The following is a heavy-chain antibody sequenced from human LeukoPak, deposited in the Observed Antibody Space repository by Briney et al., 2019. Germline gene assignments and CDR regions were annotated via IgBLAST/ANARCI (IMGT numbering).Heavy chain of an antibody. V-gene: IGHV4-39*01. Sequence: KPSETLSLTCAVSGGSISSNSYYWGWIRQPPGKGLEWIGSIYYSGSTCYNPSLKSRVTISVDTSKNQFSLKLSSVTAADTAVYYCASIPGYSYGRNDYWGQGTLVTVSS. CDR2: IYYSGST. D-gene: IGHD5-18*01. CDR1: GGSISSNSYY. J-gene: IGHJ4*02. CDR3: ASIPGYSYGRNDY.